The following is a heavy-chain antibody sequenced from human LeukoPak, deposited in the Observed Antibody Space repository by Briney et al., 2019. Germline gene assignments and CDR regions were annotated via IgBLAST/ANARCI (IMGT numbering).Heavy chain of an antibody. D-gene: IGHD2/OR15-2a*01. J-gene: IGHJ4*02. V-gene: IGHV3-33*01. CDR1: GFTFSSQG. Sequence: PGGSLTLTCAASGFTFSSQGMHWVRQAPGKGLEWVAVICYDGSNKCYADSLKGRFTISRDNSKNSLYLQMNSLRAEDTAVYYCARESNILFDYWGQGTLVTVSS. CDR2: ICYDGSNK. CDR3: ARESNILFDY.